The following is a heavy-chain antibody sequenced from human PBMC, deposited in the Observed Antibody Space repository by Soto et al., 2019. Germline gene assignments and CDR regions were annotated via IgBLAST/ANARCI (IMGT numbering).Heavy chain of an antibody. CDR2: INAGNGNT. CDR3: ARGNETATMGRALYDFDY. Sequence: QVQLVQSGAEVKKPGASVKVSCKASGYTFTSYAMHWVRQAPGQRLEGMGWINAGNGNTKYSQKFQGRVTITRDTSASTVYMELSSLRSEDTAVYYCARGNETATMGRALYDFDYWGQGTVVTVSS. D-gene: IGHD6-25*01. V-gene: IGHV1-3*01. CDR1: GYTFTSYA. J-gene: IGHJ4*02.